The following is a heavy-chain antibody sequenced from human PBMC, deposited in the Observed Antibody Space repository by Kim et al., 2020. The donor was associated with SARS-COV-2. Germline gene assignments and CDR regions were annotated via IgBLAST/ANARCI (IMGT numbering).Heavy chain of an antibody. J-gene: IGHJ3*02. CDR2: IYNGGNT. V-gene: IGHV4-39*01. Sequence: SETLSLTCTVSGDSISSGTSYWAWIRQPPGKGLDWIGSIYNGGNTYSNPTLKSQVAMSVDTSKNQFSLRLNSVTAADTAVYYCARHRRGYNYGYDGFDIWGRGTLVTVSS. CDR3: ARHRRGYNYGYDGFDI. D-gene: IGHD5-18*01. CDR1: GDSISSGTSY.